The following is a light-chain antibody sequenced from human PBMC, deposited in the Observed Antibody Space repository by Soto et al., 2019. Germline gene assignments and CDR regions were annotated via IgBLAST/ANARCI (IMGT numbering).Light chain of an antibody. CDR2: GAS. Sequence: EIVLTQSPGTLSLSPGESATLSCRASQSVSSSFLAWYQQKPGQAPRLLIYGASSRATGIADRFSGSGSETDFTLTIIRLEHEDYAVYYCHQYGSSPPYTFGQGTKLEIK. CDR3: HQYGSSPPYT. CDR1: QSVSSSF. V-gene: IGKV3-20*01. J-gene: IGKJ2*01.